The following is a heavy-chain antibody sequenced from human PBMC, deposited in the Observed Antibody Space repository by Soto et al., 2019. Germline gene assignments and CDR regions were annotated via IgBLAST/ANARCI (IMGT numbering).Heavy chain of an antibody. CDR1: GYTFAGYY. Sequence: GASVKVSCKASGYTFAGYYMYWVRQAPGQGLEWMGWINPNSGGTNYAQKFQGWVTMTRDTSISTAYMELSRLRSDDTAVYYCARGEYSSSSAPDDYWGQGTLVTVSS. D-gene: IGHD6-6*01. V-gene: IGHV1-2*04. CDR3: ARGEYSSSSAPDDY. J-gene: IGHJ4*02. CDR2: INPNSGGT.